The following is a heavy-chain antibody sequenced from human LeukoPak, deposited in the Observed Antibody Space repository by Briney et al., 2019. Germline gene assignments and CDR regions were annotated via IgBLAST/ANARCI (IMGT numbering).Heavy chain of an antibody. D-gene: IGHD3-22*01. CDR3: ARATYYDSSGYWGYYFDY. V-gene: IGHV3-7*01. CDR1: GFTFSNYW. CDR2: INQHGSEN. Sequence: GGSLRLPCAASGFTFSNYWMSWVRQAPGKGLEWVANINQHGSENYYVDSVRGRFTISRDNAQNSLYLQMNSLRAEDTAVYYCARATYYDSSGYWGYYFDYWGQGTLVTVSS. J-gene: IGHJ4*02.